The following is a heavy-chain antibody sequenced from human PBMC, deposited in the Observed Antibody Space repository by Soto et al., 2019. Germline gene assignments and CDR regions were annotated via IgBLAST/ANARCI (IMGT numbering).Heavy chain of an antibody. V-gene: IGHV4-59*01. CDR1: GGSISSYY. CDR3: ARARGDYDSSGYYSFGWFDP. J-gene: IGHJ5*02. CDR2: IYYSGST. Sequence: PSETLSLTCTVSGGSISSYYLSWIRQPPGKGLEWIGYIYYSGSTNYNPSLKSRVTISVDTSKNQFSLKLSSVTAADTAVYYCARARGDYDSSGYYSFGWFDPWGQGTLVTVSS. D-gene: IGHD3-22*01.